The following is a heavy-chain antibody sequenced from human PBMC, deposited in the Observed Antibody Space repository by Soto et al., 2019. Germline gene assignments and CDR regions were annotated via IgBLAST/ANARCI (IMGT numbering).Heavy chain of an antibody. CDR2: IYYSGST. CDR3: AGGGYYDSSGFA. V-gene: IGHV4-59*01. D-gene: IGHD3-22*01. J-gene: IGHJ4*02. CDR1: GGSISSYY. Sequence: PSETLSLTCTVSGGSISSYYWSWIRQPPGKGLEWIGYIYYSGSTNYNPSLKSRVTISVDTSKNQFSLKLSSVTAADTAVYYCAGGGYYDSSGFAWGQGTLVTVSS.